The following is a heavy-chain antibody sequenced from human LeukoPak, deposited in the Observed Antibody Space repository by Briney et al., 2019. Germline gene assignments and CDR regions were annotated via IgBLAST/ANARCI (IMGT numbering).Heavy chain of an antibody. Sequence: GGSLRLSCAASGFTFSSYSMNWVRQAPGKGLEWVSYISSSSSTIYYADSVKGQFTISRDNAKNSLYLQMNSLRAEDTAVYYCAREPRNYAWYYYMDVWGKGTTVTVSS. J-gene: IGHJ6*03. CDR3: AREPRNYAWYYYMDV. CDR2: ISSSSSTI. V-gene: IGHV3-48*04. D-gene: IGHD4-11*01. CDR1: GFTFSSYS.